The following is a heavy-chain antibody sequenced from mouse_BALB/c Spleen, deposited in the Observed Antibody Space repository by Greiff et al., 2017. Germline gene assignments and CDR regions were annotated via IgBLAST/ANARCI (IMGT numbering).Heavy chain of an antibody. D-gene: IGHD1-2*01. Sequence: VQLQQPGAELVKPGASVKMSCKASGYTFTSYWMHWVKQRPGQGLEWIGVIDPSDSYTSYNQKFKGKATLTVDTSSSTAYMQLSSLTSEDSAVYYCTDGEAMDYWGQGTSVTVSS. CDR3: TDGEAMDY. CDR1: GYTFTSYW. J-gene: IGHJ4*01. V-gene: IGHV1S127*01. CDR2: IDPSDSYT.